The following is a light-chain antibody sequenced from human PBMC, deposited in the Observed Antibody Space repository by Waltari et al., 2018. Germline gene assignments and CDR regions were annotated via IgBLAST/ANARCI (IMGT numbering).Light chain of an antibody. CDR3: QSYDTTLSVV. Sequence: QSVLTQPPSVSGAPGQRVTISCTGSGSNIRAGYDVHWYRQLPGKAPTLRIYGGNTRPPGVSDRFSGSQFDTAASLAIAGLQADDEADYYCQSYDTTLSVVFGGGTKLTVL. CDR1: GSNIRAGYD. V-gene: IGLV1-40*01. CDR2: GGN. J-gene: IGLJ2*01.